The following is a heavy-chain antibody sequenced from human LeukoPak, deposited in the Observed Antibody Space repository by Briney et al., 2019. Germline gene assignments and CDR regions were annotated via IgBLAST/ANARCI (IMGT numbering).Heavy chain of an antibody. V-gene: IGHV4-59*08. CDR2: IYYTGST. D-gene: IGHD2/OR15-2a*01. J-gene: IGHJ6*02. CDR1: GGSISGYF. CDR3: ARHDPVGHFLRGMDV. Sequence: SETLSLTCAVSGGSISGYFWSWSRQPPGKGLEWIGYIYYTGSTIYNPSLRSRVTMSVDVSKNQFSLDLTSVTAADTAVYYCARHDPVGHFLRGMDVWGQGTTVTVSS.